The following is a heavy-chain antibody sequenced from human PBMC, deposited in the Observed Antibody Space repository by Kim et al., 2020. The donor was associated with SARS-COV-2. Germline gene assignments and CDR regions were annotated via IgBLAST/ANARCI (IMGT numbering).Heavy chain of an antibody. Sequence: YADSVKGRFTISRDNAKNSLYLQMNSLRAEDTAVYYCARFLDYYDQTAVGWGQGTLVTVSS. CDR3: ARFLDYYDQTAVG. V-gene: IGHV3-21*01. J-gene: IGHJ4*02. D-gene: IGHD3-22*01.